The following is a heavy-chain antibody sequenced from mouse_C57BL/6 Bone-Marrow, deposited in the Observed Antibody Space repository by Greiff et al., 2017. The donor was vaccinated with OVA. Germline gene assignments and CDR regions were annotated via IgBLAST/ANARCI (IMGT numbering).Heavy chain of an antibody. CDR1: GYTFTSYW. J-gene: IGHJ3*01. V-gene: IGHV1-50*01. CDR3: ARDGNYVWFAY. CDR2: IDPSDSYT. D-gene: IGHD2-1*01. Sequence: QVQLQQPGAELVKPGASVKLSCKASGYTFTSYWMQWGKQRPGQGLEWSGEIDPSDSYTNYNQKLKGKATLPVDTSSSTAYMQLSSLTSEDSAVYYCARDGNYVWFAYWGQGTLVTVSA.